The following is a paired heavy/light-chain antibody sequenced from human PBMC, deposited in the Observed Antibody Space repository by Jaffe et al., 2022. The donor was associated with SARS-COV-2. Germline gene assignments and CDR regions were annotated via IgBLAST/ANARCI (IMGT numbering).Heavy chain of an antibody. CDR1: GFTFSSYA. Sequence: QVQLVESGGGVVQPGRSLRLSCAASGFTFSSYAMHWVRQAPGKGLEWVAVISYDGSNKYYADSVKGRFTISRDNSKNTLYLQMNSLRAEDTAVYYCARGYILWWWFGDGFTMPVWWGQGTLVTVSS. CDR3: ARGYILWWWFGDGFTMPVW. D-gene: IGHD2-21*01. V-gene: IGHV3-30*04. J-gene: IGHJ4*02. CDR2: ISYDGSNK.
Light chain of an antibody. CDR3: GTWDSSLSALWV. CDR2: ENN. CDR1: SSNIGNNY. V-gene: IGLV1-51*02. J-gene: IGLJ3*02. Sequence: QSVLTQPPSVSAAPGQKVTISCSGSSSNIGNNYVSWYQQLPGTAPKLLIYENNKRPSGIPDRFSGSKSGTSATLGITGLQTGDEADYYCGTWDSSLSALWVFGGGTKLTVL.